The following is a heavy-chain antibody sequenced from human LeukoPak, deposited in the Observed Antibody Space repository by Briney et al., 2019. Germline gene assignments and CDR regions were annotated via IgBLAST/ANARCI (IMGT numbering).Heavy chain of an antibody. V-gene: IGHV4-59*01. D-gene: IGHD2-15*01. CDR2: IYYSGST. CDR3: AGEVVEDCSGGSCYLFDY. Sequence: SETLSLTCTVSGGSISSYYWSWIRQPPGKGLEWIGYIYYSGSTNYNPSLKSRVTISVDTSKNQFSLKLSSVTAADTAVYYCAGEVVEDCSGGSCYLFDYWGQGTLVTVSS. CDR1: GGSISSYY. J-gene: IGHJ4*02.